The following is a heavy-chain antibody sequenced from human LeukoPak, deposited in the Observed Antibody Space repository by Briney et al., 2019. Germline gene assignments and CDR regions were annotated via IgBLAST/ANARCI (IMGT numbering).Heavy chain of an antibody. CDR1: GFTFSSYA. CDR2: ISGSGGST. Sequence: GGSLRLSCAASGFTFSSYAMSWVRQAPGKGLEWVSAISGSGGSTYYADSVKGRFTISRDNPKNTLYLQMNSLRAEDTAVYYCAKFSMRYYDSRGLQDYWGQGTLVTVSS. V-gene: IGHV3-23*01. D-gene: IGHD3-22*01. CDR3: AKFSMRYYDSRGLQDY. J-gene: IGHJ4*02.